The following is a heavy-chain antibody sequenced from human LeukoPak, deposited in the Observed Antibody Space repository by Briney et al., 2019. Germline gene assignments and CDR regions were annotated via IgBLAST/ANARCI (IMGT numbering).Heavy chain of an antibody. Sequence: AGGSLRLSCAASGFTFSDYYMSWIRQAPGKGLEWVSYISSSGSTVYYADPVKGRFTISRDNAKNSLYLQMNSLRAEDTAVYYCARDGITIFGVVKFDYWGQGTLVTVSS. CDR3: ARDGITIFGVVKFDY. V-gene: IGHV3-11*01. J-gene: IGHJ4*02. CDR2: ISSSGSTV. D-gene: IGHD3-3*01. CDR1: GFTFSDYY.